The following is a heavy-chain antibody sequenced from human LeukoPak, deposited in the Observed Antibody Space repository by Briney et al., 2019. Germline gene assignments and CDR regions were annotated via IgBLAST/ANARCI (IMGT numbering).Heavy chain of an antibody. Sequence: PGGSLRLSCTASGFSFTTYAMSWVRQAPGRGPEWVSCIRGCGETFYADSVKGRFTLSRDDSRNTVYLQLKNLRVEDTAIYFCAKAKWVSNADADWWGQGTQVTVSS. J-gene: IGHJ4*02. D-gene: IGHD1-26*01. CDR2: IRGCGET. V-gene: IGHV3-23*01. CDR3: AKAKWVSNADADW. CDR1: GFSFTTYA.